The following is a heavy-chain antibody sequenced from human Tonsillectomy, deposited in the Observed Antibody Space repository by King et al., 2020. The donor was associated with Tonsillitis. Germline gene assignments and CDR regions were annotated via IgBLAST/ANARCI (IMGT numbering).Heavy chain of an antibody. V-gene: IGHV3-33*05. CDR3: ARVGTDSSGWYLTDY. CDR1: GFTFSTYG. D-gene: IGHD6-19*01. Sequence: VQLVESGGGVVQPGRSLRLSCAASGFTFSTYGMHWVRQAPGKGLEWVAVMSYDGNTTYYADSVKGRFTISRDNSRNTLYLQMNSLRADDTAVYYCARVGTDSSGWYLTDYGGQGTLVTVSS. J-gene: IGHJ4*02. CDR2: MSYDGNTT.